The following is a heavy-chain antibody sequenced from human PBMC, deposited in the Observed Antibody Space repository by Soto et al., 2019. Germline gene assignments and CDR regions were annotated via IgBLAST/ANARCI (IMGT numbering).Heavy chain of an antibody. V-gene: IGHV2-5*02. CDR2: IYWDDDK. CDR1: AFSLSTGGVG. CDR3: IQSRCGGDCLQSYASYYYYGMDV. D-gene: IGHD2-21*02. Sequence: SGPTLVNPTETLTLTCTFSAFSLSTGGVGVGWIRQPPGKALEWLALIYWDDDKRYSPSLRSRLTIAKDTSKNQVVLTMTNMDPVDTATYYCIQSRCGGDCLQSYASYYYYGMDVWGQGTTVTVSS. J-gene: IGHJ6*02.